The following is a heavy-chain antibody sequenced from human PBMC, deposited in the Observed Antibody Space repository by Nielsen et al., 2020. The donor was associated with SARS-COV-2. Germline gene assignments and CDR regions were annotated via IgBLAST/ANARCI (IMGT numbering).Heavy chain of an antibody. J-gene: IGHJ4*02. Sequence: GESLKISCAASGFTFSSYAMSWVRQAPGKGLEWVSAISGSGGSTYYADSVKGRFTISRDHSKNTLYLQMNSLRAEDTAVYYCAKGGVQGLRYFDWLSLAYLDYWGQGTLVTVSS. CDR3: AKGGVQGLRYFDWLSLAYLDY. D-gene: IGHD3-9*01. CDR1: GFTFSSYA. CDR2: ISGSGGST. V-gene: IGHV3-23*01.